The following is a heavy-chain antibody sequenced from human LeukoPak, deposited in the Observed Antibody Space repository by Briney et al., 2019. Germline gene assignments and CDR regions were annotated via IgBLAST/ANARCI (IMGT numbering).Heavy chain of an antibody. D-gene: IGHD3-10*01. CDR2: VDHSGGT. CDR3: AGFTFFRGVITFDY. J-gene: IGHJ4*02. V-gene: IGHV4-38-2*02. CDR1: GYSLSSGYY. Sequence: IPSETLSLTCTVSGYSLSSGYYWGWIRQPPGKGLEWIGSVDHSGGTYYNPSLRSRVSISVDTSKNQFSLKLSSVTAADTAVYSCAGFTFFRGVITFDYWGQGTLVTVSS.